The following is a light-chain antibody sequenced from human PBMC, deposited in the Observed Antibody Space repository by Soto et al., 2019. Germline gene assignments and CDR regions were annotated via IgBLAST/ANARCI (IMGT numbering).Light chain of an antibody. CDR2: LGS. Sequence: DIVMTQSPLSLPVTPGEPASISCRSSQSLLHRNGYNYLDWYLQKPGQSPQLLIYLGSNRASGVPERFSGSGSGTDFTLKISRVEAEDVGVYYCMQALQTPLTFGGGTKVEIK. CDR3: MQALQTPLT. CDR1: QSLLHRNGYNY. V-gene: IGKV2-28*01. J-gene: IGKJ4*01.